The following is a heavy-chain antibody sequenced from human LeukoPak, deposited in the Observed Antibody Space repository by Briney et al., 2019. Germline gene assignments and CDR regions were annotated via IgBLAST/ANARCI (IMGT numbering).Heavy chain of an antibody. CDR1: GFTFSSYS. J-gene: IGHJ4*02. D-gene: IGHD4-17*01. CDR3: ARSQYGGYYDMFDY. Sequence: GRSLRLSCAASGFTFSSYSMNWVRQAPGKGLEWVSYISSSSSTIYYADSVKGRFTISRDNAKNSLYLQMNSLRAEDTAVYYCARSQYGGYYDMFDYWGQGSLVTVSS. CDR2: ISSSSSTI. V-gene: IGHV3-48*01.